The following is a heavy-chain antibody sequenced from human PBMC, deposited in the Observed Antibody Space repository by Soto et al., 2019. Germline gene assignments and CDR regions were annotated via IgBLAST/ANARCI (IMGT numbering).Heavy chain of an antibody. Sequence: GGSLRLSCVVSGLTFNNYAMTWVRQAPGKGLEWVSAIDLSGGTTYYADSVKGRFTISRDNSKNTVFLQMRSVSAADTAMYFCARLGLTGPPVQYHHYGLDVWGQGATVTVSS. V-gene: IGHV3-23*01. D-gene: IGHD3-9*01. CDR3: ARLGLTGPPVQYHHYGLDV. CDR1: GLTFNNYA. CDR2: IDLSGGTT. J-gene: IGHJ6*02.